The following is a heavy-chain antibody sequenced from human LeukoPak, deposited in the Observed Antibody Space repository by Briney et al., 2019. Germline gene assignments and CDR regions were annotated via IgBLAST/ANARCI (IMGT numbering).Heavy chain of an antibody. CDR1: GGSFNDYY. V-gene: IGHV4-39*01. CDR3: ARHYGP. D-gene: IGHD3-10*01. CDR2: IYDSGST. J-gene: IGHJ5*02. Sequence: SETLSLTCDVSGGSFNDYYWSWIRQPPGKGLEWIGSIYDSGSTYYNPSLKSRVTISVDTSKNQFSLKLNSVTAADTAVYYCARHYGPWGQGTLVTVSS.